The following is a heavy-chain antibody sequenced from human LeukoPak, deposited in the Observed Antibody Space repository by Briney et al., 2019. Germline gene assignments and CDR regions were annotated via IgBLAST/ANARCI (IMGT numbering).Heavy chain of an antibody. D-gene: IGHD1-26*01. CDR2: ISGSGRTI. V-gene: IGHV3-48*03. CDR1: GFTFSRYE. J-gene: IGHJ4*02. Sequence: PGGSLTLSCAASGFTFSRYEMNWVRQAPGKGLEWLSYISGSGRTIFYGDSVKGRFTISRDNAKNSLYLRINSLRADDTAVYYCARVALDSGDNYGQGAFDYWGQGTLVTVSS. CDR3: ARVALDSGDNYGQGAFDY.